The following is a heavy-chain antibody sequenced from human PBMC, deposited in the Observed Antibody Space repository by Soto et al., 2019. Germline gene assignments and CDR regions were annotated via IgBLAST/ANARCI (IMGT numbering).Heavy chain of an antibody. CDR1: GGSISSYY. J-gene: IGHJ3*02. V-gene: IGHV4-59*01. Sequence: PAETLSLTCTVSGGSISSYYWSWIRQPPGKGLEWIGYIYYSGSTNYNPSLKSRVTISVDTSKNQFSLKLSSVTAADTAVYYCARGNYDFWSGYYTGHGAFDIWGQGTMVNVSS. CDR2: IYYSGST. D-gene: IGHD3-3*01. CDR3: ARGNYDFWSGYYTGHGAFDI.